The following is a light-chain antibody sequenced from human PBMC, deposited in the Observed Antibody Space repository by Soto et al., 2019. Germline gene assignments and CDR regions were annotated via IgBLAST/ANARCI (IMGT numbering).Light chain of an antibody. Sequence: DIVMTQSLDSLAVSLGERATINCKSSRSLLYRSNNQNYLAWYQQKPGQPPKLLIYWASTRESGVPDRFSGSGSGTDFTLTISSPQAEDVAVYYCQQYYSSPWTFGQGTKVEIK. CDR3: QQYYSSPWT. V-gene: IGKV4-1*01. J-gene: IGKJ1*01. CDR1: RSLLYRSNNQNY. CDR2: WAS.